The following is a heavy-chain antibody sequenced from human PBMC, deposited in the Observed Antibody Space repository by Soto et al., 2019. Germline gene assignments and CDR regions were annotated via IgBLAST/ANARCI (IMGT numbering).Heavy chain of an antibody. CDR1: GLTFSGYG. D-gene: IGHD4-17*01. Sequence: GALRLSCAASGLTFSGYGMNWVRQAPGKGLEWISYISSSGSLIYYADSLKGRFTISRDNAKNSLYLQMNSLRAEDKAVYYCATTVTTVDYWGQGTLVTVPS. J-gene: IGHJ4*02. CDR2: ISSSGSLI. CDR3: ATTVTTVDY. V-gene: IGHV3-48*03.